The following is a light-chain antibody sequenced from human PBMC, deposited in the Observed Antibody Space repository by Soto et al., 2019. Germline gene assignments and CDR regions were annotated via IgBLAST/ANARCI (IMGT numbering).Light chain of an antibody. CDR3: QQYSTYST. V-gene: IGKV1-17*01. CDR2: AAS. J-gene: IGKJ5*01. CDR1: QGIRND. Sequence: DIQMTQSPSSLSVSVGDRVTITCRASQGIRNDLGWYQQKPGKAPKRLIYAASSLLSGVPSRFSGSGSETEFTLTISSLQPDDFATYYCQQYSTYSTFGQGTRLEIK.